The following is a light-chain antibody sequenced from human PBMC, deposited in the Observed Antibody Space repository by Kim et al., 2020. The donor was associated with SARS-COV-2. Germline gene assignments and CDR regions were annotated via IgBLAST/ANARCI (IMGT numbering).Light chain of an antibody. J-gene: IGKJ2*03. Sequence: EIVLTQFPGTLSLSPGERATLSCRASQSVRSSFLAWYQQKPGQAPRLLIYAASSRATGIPDRFSGSGSGTDFTLTITRLEREDFAVYYCQQYVSSHSFGQGTKLEI. CDR3: QQYVSSHS. CDR2: AAS. CDR1: QSVRSSF. V-gene: IGKV3-20*01.